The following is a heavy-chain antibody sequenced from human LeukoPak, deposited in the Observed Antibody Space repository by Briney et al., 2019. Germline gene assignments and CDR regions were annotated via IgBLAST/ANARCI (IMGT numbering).Heavy chain of an antibody. D-gene: IGHD2-2*01. CDR3: ARGYCSSTSCYLPTVYYYYYGMDV. CDR2: IWYDGSNK. Sequence: PGGSLRLSCAASGFTFSSYGMHWVRQAPGKGLEWVAVIWYDGSNKYYADSVKGRFTISRDNSKNTLYLQMNSLRAEDTAVYYCARGYCSSTSCYLPTVYYYYYGMDVWGQGTTATVSS. J-gene: IGHJ6*02. CDR1: GFTFSSYG. V-gene: IGHV3-33*01.